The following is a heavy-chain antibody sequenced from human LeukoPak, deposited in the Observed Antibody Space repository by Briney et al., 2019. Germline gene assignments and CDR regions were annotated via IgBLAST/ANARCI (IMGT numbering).Heavy chain of an antibody. CDR1: GFTFDDYT. Sequence: QTGGSLRLSCAASGFTFDDYTMHWVRQAPGKGLEWVSLISWDGGSTYYADSVKGRFTISRDNSKNSLYLQMNSLRTEDTALHYCAKDLGGSSPGYGMDVWGQGTTVTVSS. CDR3: AKDLGGSSPGYGMDV. J-gene: IGHJ6*02. D-gene: IGHD1-26*01. CDR2: ISWDGGST. V-gene: IGHV3-43*01.